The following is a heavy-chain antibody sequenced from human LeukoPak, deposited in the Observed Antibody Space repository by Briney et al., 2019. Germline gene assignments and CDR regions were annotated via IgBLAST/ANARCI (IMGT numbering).Heavy chain of an antibody. CDR3: AKRGIYYYGSGSYYNTLDY. V-gene: IGHV3-23*01. D-gene: IGHD3-10*01. Sequence: GGTLRLSCAASGFTFSSYGMSWVRQAPGKGLEWVSAISGSGGSTYYADSVKGRFTISRDNSKNTLYLQMNSLRAEDTAVYYCAKRGIYYYGSGSYYNTLDYWGQGTLVTVSS. CDR1: GFTFSSYG. J-gene: IGHJ4*02. CDR2: ISGSGGST.